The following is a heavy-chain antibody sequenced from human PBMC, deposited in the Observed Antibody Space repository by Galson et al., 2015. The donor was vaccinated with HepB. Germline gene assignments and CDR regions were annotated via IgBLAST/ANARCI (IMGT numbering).Heavy chain of an antibody. CDR1: GFTFSSYW. Sequence: SLRLSCAASGFTFSSYWMHWVRQAPGKGLVWVSRINSDGSSTSYADSVKGRFTISRDNAKNTLYLQMNSLRAEDTAVYYCARALLWFGGIFDYWGQGTLVTVSS. V-gene: IGHV3-74*01. D-gene: IGHD3-10*01. CDR3: ARALLWFGGIFDY. CDR2: INSDGSST. J-gene: IGHJ4*02.